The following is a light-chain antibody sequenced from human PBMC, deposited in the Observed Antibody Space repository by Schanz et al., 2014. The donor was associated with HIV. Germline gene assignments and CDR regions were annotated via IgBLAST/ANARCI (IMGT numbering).Light chain of an antibody. J-gene: IGKJ5*01. CDR3: QQYNDWPPIP. CDR2: SAS. CDR1: QSISNN. Sequence: TVMTQSPATLSVSPGERATLSCTASQSISNNLAWYQQKLGQAPRLLIYSASTRVTGVPARFSGSGSGTEFTLTISSLQSEDFAVYYCQQYNDWPPIPFGQGTRLEIK. V-gene: IGKV3-15*01.